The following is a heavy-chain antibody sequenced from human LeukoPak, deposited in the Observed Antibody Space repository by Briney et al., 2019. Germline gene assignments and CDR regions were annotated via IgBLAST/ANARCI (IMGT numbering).Heavy chain of an antibody. Sequence: PGGSLRLSCAASGFTVSSNYMTWVRQAPGKGLEWVSTLYNGGSPHYADSVKGRFTISSGKSKNTLFLQMNSLRAEDTAVYYCARAQDYCSGGSCYGYFQHWGQGSLVTVSS. D-gene: IGHD2-15*01. CDR2: LYNGGSP. J-gene: IGHJ1*01. CDR1: GFTVSSNY. CDR3: ARAQDYCSGGSCYGYFQH. V-gene: IGHV3-53*01.